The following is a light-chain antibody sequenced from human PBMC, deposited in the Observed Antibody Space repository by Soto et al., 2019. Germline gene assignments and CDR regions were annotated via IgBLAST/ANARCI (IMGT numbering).Light chain of an antibody. Sequence: GARVTITCRASQSINNRLAWYQQMPGKAPNLLIYDASSLESGAPSRFRGSGSETEFTLTISGLQPDDFATYYCQQFIDGWTFGQGTKVDIK. CDR1: QSINNR. J-gene: IGKJ1*01. CDR3: QQFIDGWT. V-gene: IGKV1-5*01. CDR2: DAS.